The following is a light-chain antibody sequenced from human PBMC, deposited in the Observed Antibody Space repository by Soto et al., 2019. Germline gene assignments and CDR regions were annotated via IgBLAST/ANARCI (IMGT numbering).Light chain of an antibody. CDR3: SSYTTSNTRQIV. CDR2: DVS. V-gene: IGLV2-14*01. Sequence: QSVLTQPASVSGSHGQSITISCTGTSSDVGGYNYVSWYQQHPGKAPKFMIYDVSNRPSGVSNRFSGSKSGNTASLTISGLQAEDEADYYCSSYTTSNTRQIVFGTGTKLTVL. J-gene: IGLJ1*01. CDR1: SSDVGGYNY.